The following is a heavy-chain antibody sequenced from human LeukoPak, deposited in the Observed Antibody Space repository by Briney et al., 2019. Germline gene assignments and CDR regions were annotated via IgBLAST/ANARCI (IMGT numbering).Heavy chain of an antibody. D-gene: IGHD3-3*01. CDR1: GFTFDDYA. V-gene: IGHV3-9*01. Sequence: PGRSLRLSCAASGFTFDDYAMHWVRQAPGKGLEWVSGISWNSGSIGYADSVKGRFTISRDNAKNSLYLQMDSLRVEDTAVYYCGTVFEMWGQGTLVTVSS. CDR3: GTVFEM. CDR2: ISWNSGSI. J-gene: IGHJ4*02.